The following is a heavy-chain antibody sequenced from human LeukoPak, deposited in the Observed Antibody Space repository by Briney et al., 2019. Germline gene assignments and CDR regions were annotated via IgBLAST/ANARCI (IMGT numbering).Heavy chain of an antibody. Sequence: GGSLRLSCAASGFTFCSSAMSWVRQAPGKGPNWVSTFSRSGPDTYYADSVKGRFTIFRDNSKNTLYLQMNSLRAEDTAVYYCAKGSLGSWYYFDYWGQGTLVTVSS. V-gene: IGHV3-23*01. J-gene: IGHJ4*02. CDR1: GFTFCSSA. CDR3: AKGSLGSWYYFDY. CDR2: FSRSGPDT. D-gene: IGHD6-13*01.